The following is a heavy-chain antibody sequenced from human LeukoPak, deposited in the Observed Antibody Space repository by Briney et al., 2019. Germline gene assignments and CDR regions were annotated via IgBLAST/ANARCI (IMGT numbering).Heavy chain of an antibody. CDR1: GGSISSGSYY. V-gene: IGHV4-61*02. CDR3: ARVAAAGTGVTDAFDI. CDR2: IYTSGST. Sequence: KSSETLSLTCTVSGGSISSGSYYWSWIRQPAGKGLEWIGRIYTSGSTDYNPSLKSRVTISVDTSKNQFSLKLSSVTAADTAVYYCARVAAAGTGVTDAFDIWGQGTMVTVSS. D-gene: IGHD6-13*01. J-gene: IGHJ3*02.